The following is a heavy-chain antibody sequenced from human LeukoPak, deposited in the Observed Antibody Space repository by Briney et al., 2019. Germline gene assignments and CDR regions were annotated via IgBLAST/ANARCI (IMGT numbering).Heavy chain of an antibody. J-gene: IGHJ4*02. CDR3: AKDQYYYDSSGYPFDY. CDR1: GFTFSNYA. D-gene: IGHD3-22*01. CDR2: ISGSGGRP. V-gene: IGHV3-23*01. Sequence: GGSLRLSCAASGFTFSNYAMSWVRQAPGKGLEWVSAISGSGGRPYYADSVKGRFTISRDNSKNTLYLQMNSLRAEDTAVYYCAKDQYYYDSSGYPFDYWGQGTLVTVSS.